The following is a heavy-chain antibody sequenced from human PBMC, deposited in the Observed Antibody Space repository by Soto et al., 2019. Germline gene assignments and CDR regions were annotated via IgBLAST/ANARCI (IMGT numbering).Heavy chain of an antibody. CDR2: ISSSGSTI. D-gene: IGHD3-22*01. CDR1: GFTFSSYE. V-gene: IGHV3-48*03. J-gene: IGHJ6*02. Sequence: SGGSLRLSCAAPGFTFSSYEMNWVRQAPGKGLEWVSYISSSGSTIYYADSVKGRFTISRDNAKNSLYLQMNSLRAEDTAVYYCASDPLNYYDMSTPYYYYGMDVWGQGTTVTVSS. CDR3: ASDPLNYYDMSTPYYYYGMDV.